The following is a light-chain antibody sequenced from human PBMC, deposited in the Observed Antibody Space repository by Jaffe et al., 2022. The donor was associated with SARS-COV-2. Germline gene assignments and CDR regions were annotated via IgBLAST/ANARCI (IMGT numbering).Light chain of an antibody. Sequence: QSVLTQPPSVSAAPGQKVTISCSGGSSNIGSNYVSWYQHLPGSAPKLLISDNNERPSGIPDRFSGSKSGTSATLAITGLQTGDEADYYCATWDSSLSGGVFGGGTKLTVL. CDR2: DNN. CDR3: ATWDSSLSGGV. J-gene: IGLJ2*01. V-gene: IGLV1-51*01. CDR1: SSNIGSNY.